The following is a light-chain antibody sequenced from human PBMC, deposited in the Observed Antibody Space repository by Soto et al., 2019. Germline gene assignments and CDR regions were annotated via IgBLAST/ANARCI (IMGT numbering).Light chain of an antibody. CDR1: QSVSSNY. J-gene: IGKJ4*01. CDR3: QQYGGSPRVT. V-gene: IGKV3-20*01. CDR2: GAS. Sequence: MVLPQSPGTLALSPGERATLSCRASQSVSSNYLPWYQQKPGQAPRLLIYGASSMATGMPDRFRVSGAGTDFTLTIIRLEPEAFAMYYCQQYGGSPRVTFGGGTKVEIK.